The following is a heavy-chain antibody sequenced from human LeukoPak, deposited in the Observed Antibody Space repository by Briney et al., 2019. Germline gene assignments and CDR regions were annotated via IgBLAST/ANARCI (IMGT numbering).Heavy chain of an antibody. CDR3: ARGIKVMRNSYGRIYYYYYMDV. CDR1: EYTFTSYD. CDR2: MNPNSGNT. D-gene: IGHD5-18*01. Sequence: ASVKVSCKASEYTFTSYDINWVRQATGQGLEWMGWMNPNSGNTGFAQTFQGRVTVTRNTSINTVYLQLSSLRSEDTAIYYCARGIKVMRNSYGRIYYYYYMDVWGKGTTVTVSS. V-gene: IGHV1-8*03. J-gene: IGHJ6*03.